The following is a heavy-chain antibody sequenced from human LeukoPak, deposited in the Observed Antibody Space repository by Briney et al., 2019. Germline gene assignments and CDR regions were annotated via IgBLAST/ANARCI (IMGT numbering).Heavy chain of an antibody. D-gene: IGHD3-10*01. Sequence: KTSETLSLTCTVSGGSISSHFWSWIRQPPGKGLEWIGYIFYSGTTKYNPSLRSRVTISADTSKNQFSLKLSSVTAADTAVYYCARSLPHYYGSRRGWFDPWGQGTLVTVSS. CDR1: GGSISSHF. CDR3: ARSLPHYYGSRRGWFDP. V-gene: IGHV4-59*11. J-gene: IGHJ5*02. CDR2: IFYSGTT.